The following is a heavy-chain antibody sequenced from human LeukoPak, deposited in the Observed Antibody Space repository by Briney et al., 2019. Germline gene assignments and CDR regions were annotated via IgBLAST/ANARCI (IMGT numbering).Heavy chain of an antibody. J-gene: IGHJ4*02. CDR3: ARDKFPHDYGGLVDY. V-gene: IGHV1-69*01. CDR2: IIPIFGTA. D-gene: IGHD4-23*01. Sequence: GSSVKVSCKASGGTFSSYAICWVRQAPGQGLEWMGGIIPIFGTANYAQKFQGRVTITADESTSTAYMELSSLRSEDTAVYYCARDKFPHDYGGLVDYWGQGTLVTVSS. CDR1: GGTFSSYA.